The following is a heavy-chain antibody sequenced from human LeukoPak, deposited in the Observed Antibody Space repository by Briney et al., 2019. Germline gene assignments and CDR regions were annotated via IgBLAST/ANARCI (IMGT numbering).Heavy chain of an antibody. D-gene: IGHD3-9*01. Sequence: GGSLRLSCAASGFTFSSYTMNWVRQAPGKGLEWVSSISSDSNYIYYADSVKGRFTISRDNAWNSLYLQMNSLRAEDTAVYYCARKEIILTGYYDHWGQGTLVTVSS. CDR3: ARKEIILTGYYDH. V-gene: IGHV3-21*01. J-gene: IGHJ5*02. CDR1: GFTFSSYT. CDR2: ISSDSNYI.